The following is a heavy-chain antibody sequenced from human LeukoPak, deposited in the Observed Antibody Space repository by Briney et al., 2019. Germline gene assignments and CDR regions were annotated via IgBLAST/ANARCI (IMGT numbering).Heavy chain of an antibody. CDR3: ARAPMIVDWFDP. CDR1: GGTFSSYA. CDR2: IIPIFGTA. D-gene: IGHD3-22*01. V-gene: IGHV1-69*13. Sequence: GASVKVSCKASGGTFSSYAISWVRQAPGQGLEWMGGIIPIFGTANYAQKFQGRVTITADESTSTAYMELSSLRSEDTAVYYCARAPMIVDWFDPWGQGTLVTVSS. J-gene: IGHJ5*02.